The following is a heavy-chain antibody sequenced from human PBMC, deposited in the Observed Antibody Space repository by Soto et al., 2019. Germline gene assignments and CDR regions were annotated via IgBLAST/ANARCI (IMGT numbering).Heavy chain of an antibody. CDR3: AKGGRQWLVTSDFNY. CDR2: VSHDGRNT. J-gene: IGHJ4*02. CDR1: GFTFSDYA. D-gene: IGHD6-19*01. V-gene: IGHV3-30*18. Sequence: VQLVESGGGVVQPGRYLRLSCAASGFTFSDYAMHWVRQAPGKGLEWVAVVSHDGRNTHYADSVKGRFTISRDSSKNTGSLEMTSLRAEDTVVYYSAKGGRQWLVTSDFNYWGQGAQVTVSS.